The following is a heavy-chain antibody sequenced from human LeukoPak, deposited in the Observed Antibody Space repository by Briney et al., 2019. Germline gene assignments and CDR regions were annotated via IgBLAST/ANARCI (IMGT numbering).Heavy chain of an antibody. CDR3: AKGPYYYGSGSYYNGVDY. J-gene: IGHJ4*02. D-gene: IGHD3-10*01. CDR1: GFTFSDYY. CDR2: ISSSGSTI. V-gene: IGHV3-11*01. Sequence: GGSLRLSCAASGFTFSDYYMSWIRQAPGKGLEWVSYISSSGSTIYYADSVKGRFTISRDNAKNSLYLQMNSLRAEDTAVYYCAKGPYYYGSGSYYNGVDYWGQGTLVTVSS.